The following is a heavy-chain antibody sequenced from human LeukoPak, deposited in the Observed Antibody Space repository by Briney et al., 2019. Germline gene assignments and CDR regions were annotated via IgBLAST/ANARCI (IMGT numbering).Heavy chain of an antibody. J-gene: IGHJ6*02. CDR1: GFTFDDYA. Sequence: GRSLRLSCAASGFTFDDYAMHWVRQAPGKGLEWVSGISWNSGSIGYADSVKGRFTISRDNAKNSLYLQMNSLRDEDTAVYYCARDDPFVVVPAAIGYYYYGMDVWGQGTTVTVSS. CDR3: ARDDPFVVVPAAIGYYYYGMDV. D-gene: IGHD2-2*01. V-gene: IGHV3-9*01. CDR2: ISWNSGSI.